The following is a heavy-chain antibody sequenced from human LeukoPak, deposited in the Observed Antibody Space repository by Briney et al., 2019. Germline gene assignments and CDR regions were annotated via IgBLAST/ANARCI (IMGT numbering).Heavy chain of an antibody. CDR3: AKRDSSSWYYYYYGMDV. J-gene: IGHJ6*02. CDR2: ISGSGGST. V-gene: IGHV3-23*01. Sequence: GGSLRLSCAASGFTFSSYAMSWVRQAPGKGLEWVSAISGSGGSTYYADSVKGRFTISRDNPKNTLYLQMNSLRAEDTAVYYCAKRDSSSWYYYYYGMDVWGQGTTVTVSS. CDR1: GFTFSSYA. D-gene: IGHD6-13*01.